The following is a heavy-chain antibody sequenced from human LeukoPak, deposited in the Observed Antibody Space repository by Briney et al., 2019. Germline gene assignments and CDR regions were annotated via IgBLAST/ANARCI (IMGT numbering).Heavy chain of an antibody. Sequence: GGSLRLSCAASGFIFKNYAMFWVRQAPGKGLEWVALISGDGTGTLYADSVKGRFAISRDNSGDSLYLHMHSLTTEDTAIYYCANTGWTKSSEYHYSYYMDVWGRGTTVTVSS. CDR3: ANTGWTKSSEYHYSYYMDV. CDR1: GFIFKNYA. CDR2: ISGDGTGT. D-gene: IGHD1-14*01. V-gene: IGHV3-43*02. J-gene: IGHJ6*03.